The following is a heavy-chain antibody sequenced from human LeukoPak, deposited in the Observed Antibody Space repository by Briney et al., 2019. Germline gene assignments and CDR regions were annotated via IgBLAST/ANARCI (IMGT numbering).Heavy chain of an antibody. D-gene: IGHD4-17*01. J-gene: IGHJ4*02. V-gene: IGHV3-30*02. CDR2: IRYDGSNE. CDR3: AKGGYGASYYFDY. Sequence: GGSLRLSCAASGFTFSSYAMHWVRQAPGKGLEWVAFIRYDGSNEYYADSVKGRFTISRDNSKNTLYLQMNSLRAEDTAVYYCAKGGYGASYYFDYWGQGTLVTVSS. CDR1: GFTFSSYA.